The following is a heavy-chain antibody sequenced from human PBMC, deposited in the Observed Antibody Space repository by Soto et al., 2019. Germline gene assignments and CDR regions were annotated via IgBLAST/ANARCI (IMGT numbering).Heavy chain of an antibody. CDR1: GYTFTSYG. Sequence: QVQLVQSGAEVKKPGASVKVSCRASGYTFTSYGISWVRQAPGQGLEWMGWISAYNGNTNYAQKLQGRFTKTTDTSTSKDYMNQRSLRSDDTAVYYWARGKAEGFNDYCDAEFDNWGQGTLVTVSS. CDR3: ARGKAEGFNDYCDAEFDN. CDR2: ISAYNGNT. J-gene: IGHJ4*02. D-gene: IGHD4-17*01. V-gene: IGHV1-18*01.